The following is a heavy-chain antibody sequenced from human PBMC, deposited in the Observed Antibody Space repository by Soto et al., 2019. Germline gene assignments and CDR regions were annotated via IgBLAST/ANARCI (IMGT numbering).Heavy chain of an antibody. J-gene: IGHJ6*02. CDR2: INPGNGNT. V-gene: IGHV1-3*01. Sequence: ASVRVSCQASGYTFSNFAMHWLLQAPGQRLEWMGWINPGNGNTKYSQTFQGRVTITRDTSASTAYMELSSLRSEDTAVYYCARAVARGVKTIYYYYGMDVWGQGTTVTVSS. CDR3: ARAVARGVKTIYYYYGMDV. D-gene: IGHD3-10*01. CDR1: GYTFSNFA.